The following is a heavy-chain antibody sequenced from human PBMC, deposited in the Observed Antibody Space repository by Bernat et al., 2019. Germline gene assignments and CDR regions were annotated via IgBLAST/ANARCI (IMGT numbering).Heavy chain of an antibody. CDR2: ISYDGDKK. CDR3: AKDRGSSWTFDY. Sequence: QVQLVESGGGVVQPGRPLRLSCAASGFTFSSDGMHWVRQAPGKGLEWVTFISYDGDKKYYADSVKGRFTISRDNSKNTLSLQMSSLRAEDTAVYYCAKDRGSSWTFDYWGQGTLVIVSS. D-gene: IGHD6-13*01. V-gene: IGHV3-30*18. J-gene: IGHJ4*02. CDR1: GFTFSSDG.